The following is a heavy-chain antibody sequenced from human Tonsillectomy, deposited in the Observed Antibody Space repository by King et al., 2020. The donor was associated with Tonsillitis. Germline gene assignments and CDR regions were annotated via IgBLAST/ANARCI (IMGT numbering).Heavy chain of an antibody. D-gene: IGHD6-6*01. CDR3: ARGSIEWGMDV. J-gene: IGHJ6*02. CDR2: IGTAGDT. V-gene: IGHV3-13*04. CDR1: GFTFSSYD. Sequence: VQLVESGGGLVQPGGSLRLSCAASGFTFSSYDMHWVRQATGKGLEWVSAIGTAGDTYYPGSVKGRFTISRENAKNSSYLQMNSLRAGDTAVYYCARGSIEWGMDVWGQGTTVTVSS.